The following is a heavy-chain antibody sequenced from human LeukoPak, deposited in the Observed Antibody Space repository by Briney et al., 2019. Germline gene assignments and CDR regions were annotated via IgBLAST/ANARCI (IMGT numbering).Heavy chain of an antibody. V-gene: IGHV4-61*02. J-gene: IGHJ4*02. CDR3: AREVGSFDY. Sequence: KSSETLSLTCTVPGGSISSGSYYRSWIRQPAGKGLEWIGRIYTSGSTNYNPSLKRRVTISVDTSKNQFSLKLSSVTATDTAVYYCAREVGSFDYWGQGTLVTVSS. CDR1: GGSISSGSYY. CDR2: IYTSGST. D-gene: IGHD1-26*01.